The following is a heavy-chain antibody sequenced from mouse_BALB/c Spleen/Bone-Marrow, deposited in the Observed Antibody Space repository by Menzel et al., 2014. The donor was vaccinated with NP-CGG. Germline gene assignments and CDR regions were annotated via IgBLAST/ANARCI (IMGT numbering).Heavy chain of an antibody. J-gene: IGHJ2*01. CDR2: INGNGGST. CDR1: GFTFSSYG. Sequence: EVKVEESGGGLVQPGGSLKLSCAASGFTFSSYGMSWVRQTPDKRLELVASINGNGGSTYYPDSVKGRFTISRDNAKNTLSLQMSSLKSEDTAMYYCARGNYGNYVDYFDYWGQGTTLTVSS. D-gene: IGHD2-1*01. V-gene: IGHV5-6-3*01. CDR3: ARGNYGNYVDYFDY.